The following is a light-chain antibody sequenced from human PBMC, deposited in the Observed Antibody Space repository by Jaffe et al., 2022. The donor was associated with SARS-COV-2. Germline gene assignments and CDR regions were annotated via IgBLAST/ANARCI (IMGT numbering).Light chain of an antibody. V-gene: IGLV1-44*01. CDR3: AAWIGSLSSRI. J-gene: IGLJ2*01. Sequence: QSVLTQPPSVSGTPGQRVTISCSGSSSIITSTNVNWYQQVPGTAPKLLIYNNNQRPAGVPDRFSGSKSGTSASLAISGLQSDDEADYYCAAWIGSLSSRIFGGGTKLTVL. CDR1: SSIITSTN. CDR2: NNN.